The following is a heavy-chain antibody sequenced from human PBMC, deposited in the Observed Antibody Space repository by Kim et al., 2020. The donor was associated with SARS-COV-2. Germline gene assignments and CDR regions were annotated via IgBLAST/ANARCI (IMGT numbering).Heavy chain of an antibody. CDR3: AKGFEDSSSWSYCVDY. CDR1: GFTFSSYG. Sequence: GGSLRLSCAASGFTFSSYGMHWVRQAPGKGLEWVAVISYDGSNKYYADSVKGRFTISRDNSKNTLYLQMNSLRAEDTAVYYCAKGFEDSSSWSYCVDYWGQGTLVTVSS. V-gene: IGHV3-30*18. CDR2: ISYDGSNK. D-gene: IGHD6-13*01. J-gene: IGHJ4*02.